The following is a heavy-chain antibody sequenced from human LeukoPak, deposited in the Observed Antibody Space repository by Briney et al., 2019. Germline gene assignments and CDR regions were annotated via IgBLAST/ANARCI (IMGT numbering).Heavy chain of an antibody. CDR1: GYIFADYY. CDR3: ARADSSSSSVY. Sequence: ASVKVSCKASGYIFADYYIHWVRQAPGQGLEWMGWTKPNSGGTRSAQKFQGRVTMTRDTSISTAYMELSSLRYDDTAVYYCARADSSSSSVYWGQGTLVTVSS. CDR2: TKPNSGGT. J-gene: IGHJ4*02. D-gene: IGHD6-6*01. V-gene: IGHV1-2*02.